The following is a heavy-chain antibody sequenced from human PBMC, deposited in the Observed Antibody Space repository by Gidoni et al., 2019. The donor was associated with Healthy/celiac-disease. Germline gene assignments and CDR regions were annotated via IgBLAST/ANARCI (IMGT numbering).Heavy chain of an antibody. V-gene: IGHV1-69*01. CDR2: IIPIFGTA. CDR1: GGTFSRYA. D-gene: IGHD2-2*01. Sequence: QVQLVQSGAEVKKPGSSVKVSCKASGGTFSRYAISWVRQAPGQGLEWMGGIIPIFGTANYAQKFQGRVTITADESTSTAYMELSSLRSEDTAVYYCAGDIVVVSFRSSGWFDPWGQGTLVTVSS. J-gene: IGHJ5*02. CDR3: AGDIVVVSFRSSGWFDP.